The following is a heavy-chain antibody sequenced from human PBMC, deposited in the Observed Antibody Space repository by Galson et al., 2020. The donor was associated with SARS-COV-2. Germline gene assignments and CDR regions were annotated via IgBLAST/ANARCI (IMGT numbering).Heavy chain of an antibody. CDR3: ARNRYFDF. J-gene: IGHJ4*02. CDR1: GYSFTSYW. Sequence: GESLKISCKASGYSFTSYWIGWVRQMPGKGLEWIGIIYPGDSDTKYSPTFQGHVTISGDKSTSTAYLQWSSLRASDTAIYYCARNRYFDFWGQGTLGSVSS. V-gene: IGHV5-51*01. CDR2: IYPGDSDT.